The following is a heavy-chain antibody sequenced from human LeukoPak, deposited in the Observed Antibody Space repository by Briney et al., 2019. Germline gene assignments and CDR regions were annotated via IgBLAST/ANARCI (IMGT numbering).Heavy chain of an antibody. CDR1: GGTFSSYA. J-gene: IGHJ4*02. CDR3: RTHSTVVTQPALDS. Sequence: SVKVSCKASGGTFSSYAISWVRQAPGQGLKWMGGIIPIFGTANYAQKFQGRVTITADESTSTAYMELSSLRSEDTAVYYCRTHSTVVTQPALDSWGQGTLVTVSS. CDR2: IIPIFGTA. D-gene: IGHD4-23*01. V-gene: IGHV1-69*13.